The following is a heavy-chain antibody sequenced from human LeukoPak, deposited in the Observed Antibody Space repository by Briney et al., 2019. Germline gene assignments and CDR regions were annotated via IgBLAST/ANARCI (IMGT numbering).Heavy chain of an antibody. Sequence: GRSLRLSCVASGFTFSNYAMHWVRQAPGKGLEWVAVISYDGSNKYYADSVKGRFTISRDNSNNTLYLQMNSLRAEDTAVYYCARDPKYSNSWFFDYWGQGTLVTVSS. CDR3: ARDPKYSNSWFFDY. D-gene: IGHD6-13*01. V-gene: IGHV3-30-3*01. CDR1: GFTFSNYA. CDR2: ISYDGSNK. J-gene: IGHJ4*02.